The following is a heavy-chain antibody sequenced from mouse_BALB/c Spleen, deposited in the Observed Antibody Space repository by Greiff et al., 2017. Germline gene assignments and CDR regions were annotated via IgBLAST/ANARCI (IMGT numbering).Heavy chain of an antibody. CDR2: ISYSGST. J-gene: IGHJ2*01. CDR3: ARYPLPGGSSSSYFDY. V-gene: IGHV3-8*02. D-gene: IGHD1-1*01. CDR1: GDSITSGY. Sequence: EVQVVESGPSLVKPSQTLSLTCSVTGDSITSGYWNWIRKFPGNKLEYMGYISYSGSTYYNPSLKSRISITRDTSKNQYYLQLNSVTTEDTATYYCARYPLPGGSSSSYFDYWGQGTTLTVSS.